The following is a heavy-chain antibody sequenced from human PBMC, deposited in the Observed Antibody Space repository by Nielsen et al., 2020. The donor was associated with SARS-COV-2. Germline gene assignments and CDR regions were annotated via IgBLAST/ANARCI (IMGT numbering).Heavy chain of an antibody. CDR3: AKDMGSTEDYYYGMDV. J-gene: IGHJ6*02. CDR1: GFTFSSYG. D-gene: IGHD1-26*01. V-gene: IGHV3-9*01. Sequence: SLKISCAASGFTFSSYGMHWVRQAPGKGLEWVSGISWNSGSIGYADSVKGRFTISRDNAKNSLYLQMNSLRAEDTALYYCAKDMGSTEDYYYGMDVWGQGTTVTVSS. CDR2: ISWNSGSI.